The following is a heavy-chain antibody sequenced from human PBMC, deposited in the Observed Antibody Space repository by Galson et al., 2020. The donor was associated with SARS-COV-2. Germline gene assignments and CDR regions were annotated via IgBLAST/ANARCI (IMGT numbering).Heavy chain of an antibody. CDR1: GYTLSELS. D-gene: IGHD2-8*01. CDR2: FDPEDGET. CDR3: ATAKAGVAYFYFDY. J-gene: IGHJ4*02. V-gene: IGHV1-24*01. Sequence: ASVKVSCKVSGYTLSELSMNWVRQAPGKGLEWMGGFDPEDGETDYPQKFQGRVTMTEDTSTATVYMELSGLRSEDTAVYYCATAKAGVAYFYFDYWGQGTLVTVSS.